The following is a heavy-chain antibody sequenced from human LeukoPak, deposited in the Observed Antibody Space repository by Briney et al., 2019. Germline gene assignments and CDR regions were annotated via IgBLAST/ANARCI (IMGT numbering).Heavy chain of an antibody. Sequence: PSETLSLTCTVSGGSISSYYWSWIRQSPGKGLEWIANIFYSGSPNYNPSLRSRVTISFDTSKNQFSLKLSSVTAADTAVYFCARVGQIAAAGTYDYWGQGTLVTVSS. D-gene: IGHD6-13*01. CDR3: ARVGQIAAAGTYDY. CDR1: GGSISSYY. J-gene: IGHJ4*02. CDR2: IFYSGSP. V-gene: IGHV4-59*08.